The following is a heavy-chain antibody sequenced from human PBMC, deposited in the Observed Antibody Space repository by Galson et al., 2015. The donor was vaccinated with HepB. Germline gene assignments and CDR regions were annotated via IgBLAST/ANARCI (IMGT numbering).Heavy chain of an antibody. V-gene: IGHV6-1*01. CDR2: TYYRSKWYN. D-gene: IGHD3-22*01. Sequence: CAISGDSVSSNSAAWNWIRQSPSRGLEWLGRTYYRSKWYNDYAVSVKSRITINPDTSKNQFSLQLNSVTPEDTAVYYCAREMWPLYYYDSSGYYWAFDIWGQGTMVTVSS. J-gene: IGHJ3*02. CDR1: GDSVSSNSAA. CDR3: AREMWPLYYYDSSGYYWAFDI.